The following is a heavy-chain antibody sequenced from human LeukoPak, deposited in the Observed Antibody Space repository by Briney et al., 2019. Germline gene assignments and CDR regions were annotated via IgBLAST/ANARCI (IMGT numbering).Heavy chain of an antibody. D-gene: IGHD3-22*01. J-gene: IGHJ4*02. Sequence: PSETLSLTRTVSGGSISSYYWSWIRQPPGKGLEWIGYIYYSGSTNYNPSLESRVTISVDTSKNQFSLKLSSVTAADTAVYYCASGSGYYYSNYWGQGTLVTVSS. CDR2: IYYSGST. CDR1: GGSISSYY. CDR3: ASGSGYYYSNY. V-gene: IGHV4-59*01.